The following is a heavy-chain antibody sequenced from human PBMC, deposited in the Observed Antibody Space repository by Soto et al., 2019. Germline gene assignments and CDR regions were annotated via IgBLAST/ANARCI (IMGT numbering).Heavy chain of an antibody. CDR3: AKDLVWKSYYFDY. D-gene: IGHD1-1*01. Sequence: VQLVESGGGVVQPGRSLRLSCAAAGFTFSSYGMHWVRQAPGKGLEWVAVISYDGSNKYYADSVKGRFTISRDNSKNTLYLQMNSLRDEDTAVYYCAKDLVWKSYYFDYWGQGTLVTVSS. CDR1: GFTFSSYG. J-gene: IGHJ4*02. CDR2: ISYDGSNK. V-gene: IGHV3-30*18.